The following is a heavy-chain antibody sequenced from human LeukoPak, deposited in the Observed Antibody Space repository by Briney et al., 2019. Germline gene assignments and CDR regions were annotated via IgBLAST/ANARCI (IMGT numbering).Heavy chain of an antibody. V-gene: IGHV4-30-4*01. D-gene: IGHD3-22*01. Sequence: SETLSLTCTVSGGSISSGDYYWSWIRQPPGKGLEWIGYIYYSGSTYYNPSLKSRVTISVDTSKNQFSLKLSSVTAADTAVYYCARATYYYDSSGYYWDYGMDVWGQGTTVTVSS. CDR2: IYYSGST. CDR3: ARATYYYDSSGYYWDYGMDV. CDR1: GGSISSGDYY. J-gene: IGHJ6*02.